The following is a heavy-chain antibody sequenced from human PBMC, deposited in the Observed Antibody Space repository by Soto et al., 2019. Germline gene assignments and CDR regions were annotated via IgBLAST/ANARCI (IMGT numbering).Heavy chain of an antibody. V-gene: IGHV3-9*01. CDR3: AKSTGGTANGMGV. CDR1: GFSFDDYA. Sequence: EVQVVESGGGLVQPGRSLRLSCAASGFSFDDYAMHWVRQAPGKGLGWVSGISWNSGTIGYADSVKGRFTISRDNAKKSLYLQMNSLRAEDTALYYCAKSTGGTANGMGVWGQGTTVTVSS. CDR2: ISWNSGTI. J-gene: IGHJ6*02. D-gene: IGHD2-8*02.